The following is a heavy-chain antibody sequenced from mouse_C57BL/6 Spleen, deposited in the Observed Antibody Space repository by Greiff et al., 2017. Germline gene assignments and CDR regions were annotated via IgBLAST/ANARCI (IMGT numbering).Heavy chain of an antibody. CDR1: AYTFPSYW. CDR2: IDPSDSET. V-gene: IGHV1-52*01. CDR3: AREYYGSSYVHPYYFDY. D-gene: IGHD1-1*01. Sequence: QVQLQQPGAELVRPGSSVKLSCKASAYTFPSYWMHWVKQRPLQCLDWIGNIDPSDSETHYNQKFKDKATLTVDKSSSTAYMQLSSLTSEDSAVYYCAREYYGSSYVHPYYFDYWGQGTTLTVSS. J-gene: IGHJ2*01.